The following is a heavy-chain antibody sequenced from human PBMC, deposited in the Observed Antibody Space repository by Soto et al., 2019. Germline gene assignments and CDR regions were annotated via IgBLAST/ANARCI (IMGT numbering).Heavy chain of an antibody. D-gene: IGHD5-18*01. Sequence: QVQLVQSGAEVKKPGSSVKVSCKASGGTFSSYTISWVRQAAGQGLEWMGRIIPILGIANYAQKFQGRVTITADKSTSTAYMELSSLRSEDTAVYYCARLVDTADFDYWGQGTLVTVSS. CDR3: ARLVDTADFDY. J-gene: IGHJ4*02. V-gene: IGHV1-69*02. CDR2: IIPILGIA. CDR1: GGTFSSYT.